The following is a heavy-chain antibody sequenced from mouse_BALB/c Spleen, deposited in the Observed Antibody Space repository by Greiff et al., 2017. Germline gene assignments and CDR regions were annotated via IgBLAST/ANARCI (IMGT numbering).Heavy chain of an antibody. CDR1: GYSFTSYW. V-gene: IGHV1S126*01. CDR2: IDPSDSET. J-gene: IGHJ2*01. Sequence: VQRVESGPQLVRPGASVKISCKASGYSFTSYWMHWVKQRPGQGLEWIGMIDPSDSETRLNQKFKDKATLTVDKSSSTAYMQLSSPTSEDSAVYYCARGGAGPGFDYWGQGTTLTVSS. D-gene: IGHD3-3*01. CDR3: ARGGAGPGFDY.